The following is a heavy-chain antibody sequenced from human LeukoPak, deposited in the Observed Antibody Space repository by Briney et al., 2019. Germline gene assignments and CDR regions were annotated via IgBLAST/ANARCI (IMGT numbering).Heavy chain of an antibody. CDR1: GFTFSSYW. Sequence: GGSLRLSCAASGFTFSSYWMSWVRQAPGKGLEWVAVIWYDGSNKYYADSVKGRFTISRDNSKNTLYLQMNSLRAEDTAVYYCARGPSNYDFWSGYRQYYYGMDVWGQGTTVTVSS. D-gene: IGHD3-3*01. J-gene: IGHJ6*02. CDR2: IWYDGSNK. V-gene: IGHV3-33*08. CDR3: ARGPSNYDFWSGYRQYYYGMDV.